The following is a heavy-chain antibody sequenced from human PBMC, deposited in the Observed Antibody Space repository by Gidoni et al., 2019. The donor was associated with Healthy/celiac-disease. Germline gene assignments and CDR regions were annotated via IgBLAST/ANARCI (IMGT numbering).Heavy chain of an antibody. CDR1: GGSFSGYY. CDR3: ARGGGWTTNAFDI. D-gene: IGHD6-19*01. Sequence: QVQLQQWGAGLLKPSETLSLTCAVYGGSFSGYYWSWIRQPPGKGLEWIGEINHSGSTNYNPSLKSRVTISVDTSKNQFSLKLSSVTAADTAVYYCARGGGWTTNAFDIWGQGTMVTVSS. V-gene: IGHV4-34*01. CDR2: INHSGST. J-gene: IGHJ3*02.